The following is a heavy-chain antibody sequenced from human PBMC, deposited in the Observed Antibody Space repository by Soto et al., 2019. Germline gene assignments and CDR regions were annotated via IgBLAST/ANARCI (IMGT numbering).Heavy chain of an antibody. CDR1: GFTCSSYD. CDR2: ILVGGST. V-gene: IGHV3-23*01. J-gene: IGHJ3*02. Sequence: LRLSCAASGFTCSSYDMSWVRQAPGKGLEWVSTILVGGSTYYPDSVKGRFTISRDNSKNTVSLQMNSLTAGDAAVYYCAKATATGGGAFDICGQGTMVTVSS. CDR3: AKATATGGGAFDI. D-gene: IGHD2-8*02.